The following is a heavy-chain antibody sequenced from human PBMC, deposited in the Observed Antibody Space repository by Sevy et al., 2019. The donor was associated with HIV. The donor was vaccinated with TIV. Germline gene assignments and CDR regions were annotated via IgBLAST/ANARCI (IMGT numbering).Heavy chain of an antibody. CDR3: ARLDSYSMGWSPRYYFDY. D-gene: IGHD5-12*01. CDR2: MSPGDSDP. J-gene: IGHJ4*02. V-gene: IGHV5-51*01. CDR1: AYTFTTHW. Sequence: GESLKISCKGSAYTFTTHWIGWVRQMPGKGLEWMGIMSPGDSDPRYSPSFQGQVTMSVDKSVSTAYLQLHSLETSDTAIYYCARLDSYSMGWSPRYYFDYWGQGTLVTVSS.